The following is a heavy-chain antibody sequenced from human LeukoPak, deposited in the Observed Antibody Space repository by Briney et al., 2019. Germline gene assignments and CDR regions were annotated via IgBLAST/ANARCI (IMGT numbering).Heavy chain of an antibody. CDR2: IYYSGTT. V-gene: IGHV4-31*03. Sequence: SQTLSLTCTVSGGSISSGGYYWSWIRQLPGKGLEWIGYIYYSGTTSYNPSLKSRLTISLDTSENQFSLKLSSVTAADTAVYYCARGSTGDKSNNWGQGTLVTVSS. D-gene: IGHD7-27*01. J-gene: IGHJ4*02. CDR3: ARGSTGDKSNN. CDR1: GGSISSGGYY.